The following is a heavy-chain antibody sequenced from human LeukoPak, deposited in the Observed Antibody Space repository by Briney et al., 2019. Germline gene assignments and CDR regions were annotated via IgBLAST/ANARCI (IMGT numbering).Heavy chain of an antibody. CDR3: ARGIAARGAFDI. V-gene: IGHV4-59*08. Sequence: SETLSLTCTVPGGYISSYYWSWIRQPPGKGQEWIGYIYYSGSTNYNPSLKSRVTISVDTSKNQFSLKLSSVTAADTAVYYCARGIAARGAFDIWGQGTMVTVSS. J-gene: IGHJ3*02. D-gene: IGHD6-25*01. CDR1: GGYISSYY. CDR2: IYYSGST.